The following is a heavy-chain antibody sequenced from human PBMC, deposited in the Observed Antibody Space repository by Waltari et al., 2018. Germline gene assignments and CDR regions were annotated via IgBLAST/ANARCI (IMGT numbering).Heavy chain of an antibody. V-gene: IGHV4-4*07. CDR1: GGSISNYF. D-gene: IGHD3-10*01. Sequence: QVQLQESGPGLVKPSETLSLTCTVSGGSISNYFWSWIRQPAGKGLEWIGRIYTSENTNYNPSLKSRVTMSVDTSKNQFSLKLNSVTAADTAVYYCTTDPTMVRGVSIVGGQGTLVTVSS. CDR3: TTDPTMVRGVSIV. J-gene: IGHJ4*02. CDR2: IYTSENT.